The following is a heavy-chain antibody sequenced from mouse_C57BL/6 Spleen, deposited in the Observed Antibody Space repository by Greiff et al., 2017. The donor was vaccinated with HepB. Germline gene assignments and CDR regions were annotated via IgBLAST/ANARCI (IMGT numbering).Heavy chain of an antibody. V-gene: IGHV1-64*01. CDR3: ARSYSNYLAWFAY. D-gene: IGHD2-5*01. J-gene: IGHJ3*01. CDR1: GYTFTSYW. CDR2: IHPNSGST. Sequence: VQLQQSGAELVKPGASVKLSCKASGYTFTSYWMHWVKQRPGQGLEWIGMIHPNSGSTNYNEKFKSKATLTVDKSSSTAYMQLSSLTSEDSAVYYFARSYSNYLAWFAYGGQGTLVTVSA.